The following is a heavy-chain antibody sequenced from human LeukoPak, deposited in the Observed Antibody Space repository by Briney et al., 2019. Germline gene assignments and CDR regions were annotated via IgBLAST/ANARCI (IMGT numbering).Heavy chain of an antibody. CDR2: IYYSGST. CDR3: AATYGYGAPYYYYRAV. J-gene: IGHJ6*03. Sequence: SETLSLTCTVSGGSISSHYWSWIRQPPGKGLEWIGYIYYSGSTNYNPSLKGRVTISVDTSKNQFSLKLSSVTAADTAVYYCAATYGYGAPYYYYRAVGGKGTPVPVS. D-gene: IGHD3-10*01. V-gene: IGHV4-59*11. CDR1: GGSISSHY.